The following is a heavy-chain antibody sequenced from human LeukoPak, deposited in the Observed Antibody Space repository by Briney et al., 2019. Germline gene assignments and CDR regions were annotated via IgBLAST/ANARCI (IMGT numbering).Heavy chain of an antibody. Sequence: ASVKVSCKASGYTFTSYGISWVRQAPGQGLEWMGWISAYNGNTNYAQKLQGRVTMTTDTSTSTAYMELRSLRSDDTAVYYCARESGCTNGVCYGGYDYWGQGTLVTVSS. CDR3: ARESGCTNGVCYGGYDY. CDR1: GYTFTSYG. D-gene: IGHD2-8*01. J-gene: IGHJ4*02. V-gene: IGHV1-18*01. CDR2: ISAYNGNT.